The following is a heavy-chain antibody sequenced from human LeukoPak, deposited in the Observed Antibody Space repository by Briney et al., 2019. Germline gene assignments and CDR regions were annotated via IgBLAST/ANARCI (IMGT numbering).Heavy chain of an antibody. J-gene: IGHJ4*02. CDR1: GFTFSSYW. Sequence: GGSLRLSCAASGFTFSSYWMSWVRQAPGKGLERVANIKQDGSEKYYVDSVEGRFTISRDNAKNSLYLQMNSLRAEDTAVYYCARDNAGLETYLFDYWGQGTLVTVSS. CDR3: ARDNAGLETYLFDY. V-gene: IGHV3-7*01. CDR2: IKQDGSEK. D-gene: IGHD2/OR15-2a*01.